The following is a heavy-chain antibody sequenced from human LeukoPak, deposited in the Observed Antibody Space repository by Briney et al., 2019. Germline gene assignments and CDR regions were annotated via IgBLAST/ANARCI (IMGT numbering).Heavy chain of an antibody. V-gene: IGHV3-66*01. D-gene: IGHD3-10*01. CDR3: ARDRGTLVRGVTDFDY. CDR1: GFSVSTNY. J-gene: IGHJ4*02. CDR2: IYAGGGT. Sequence: PGGSLRLSCLASGFSVSTNYISWVRQAPGKGLEWVSMIYAGGGTYYADSVKGRFTISRDNSKNTVDLQMNSLRAEDTAVYYCARDRGTLVRGVTDFDYWGQGTLVTVSS.